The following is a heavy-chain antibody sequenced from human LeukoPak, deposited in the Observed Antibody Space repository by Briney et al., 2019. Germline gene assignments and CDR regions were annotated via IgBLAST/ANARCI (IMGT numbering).Heavy chain of an antibody. V-gene: IGHV3-21*01. CDR2: ISSSSSYI. CDR1: GFTFSSYS. CDR3: ARDHCSSTSCPP. Sequence: GGSLRLSCAASGFTFSSYSMNWVRQAPGKGLEWASSISSSSSYIYYADSVKGRFTISRDNAKNSLYLQMNSLRAEDTAVYYCARDHCSSTSCPPWGQGTLVTVSS. D-gene: IGHD2-2*01. J-gene: IGHJ5*02.